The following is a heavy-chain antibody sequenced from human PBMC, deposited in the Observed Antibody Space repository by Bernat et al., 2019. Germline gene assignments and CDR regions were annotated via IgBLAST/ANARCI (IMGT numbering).Heavy chain of an antibody. CDR1: GFTFSSYG. CDR2: ISYDGSNK. J-gene: IGHJ6*02. CDR3: AKVAAAAAESGMDV. V-gene: IGHV3-30*18. Sequence: QVQLVESGGGVVQPGRSLRLSCAASGFTFSSYGMHWVRQAPGKGLEWVAVISYDGSNKYYADSVKGRFTISRDNSKNTLYLQMNSLRAEDTAVYYCAKVAAAAAESGMDVWGQGTTVTVSS. D-gene: IGHD6-13*01.